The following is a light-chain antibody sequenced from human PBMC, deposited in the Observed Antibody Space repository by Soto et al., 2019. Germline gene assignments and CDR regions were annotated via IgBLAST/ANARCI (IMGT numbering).Light chain of an antibody. V-gene: IGLV4-69*01. Sequence: QAVVTQSPSASASLGASVKLTCTLSSGHSNYAIAWHQQQPEKGPRYLMKLNSDGSHRKGDGIPDRFSGSSSGAERYLTISSLQSEEEADYYCQTWGTGIRVFGTGTKLTVL. J-gene: IGLJ1*01. CDR2: LNSDGSH. CDR3: QTWGTGIRV. CDR1: SGHSNYA.